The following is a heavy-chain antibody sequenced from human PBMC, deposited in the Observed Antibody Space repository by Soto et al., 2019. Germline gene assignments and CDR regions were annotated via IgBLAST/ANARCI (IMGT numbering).Heavy chain of an antibody. CDR2: IATKTDGGTA. CDR3: TTAGTHNGYHWNDY. Sequence: LRLSCAASGFTFNNAWMNWVRQAPRKGLEWVGRIATKTDGGTADYAAPVKGRFTISRDDSKNTLYLQMNSLKTEDTAVYFCTTAGTHNGYHWNDYWGQGTLVTVSS. J-gene: IGHJ4*02. D-gene: IGHD5-12*01. CDR1: GFTFNNAW. V-gene: IGHV3-15*07.